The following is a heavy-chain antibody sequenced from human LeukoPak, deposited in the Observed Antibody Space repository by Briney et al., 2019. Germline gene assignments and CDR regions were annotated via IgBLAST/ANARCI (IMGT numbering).Heavy chain of an antibody. V-gene: IGHV5-51*07. Sequence: GESLKISCKGSGYSFTSHWIGWVHQMPGKGLEWTGMIYPGDSDTRYGPPFQGQVTISADKSISTAYLQWNSLKASDTAMYYCARRAYCGGDCYTDYWGQGTLVTVSS. CDR2: IYPGDSDT. J-gene: IGHJ4*02. CDR3: ARRAYCGGDCYTDY. D-gene: IGHD2-21*02. CDR1: GYSFTSHW.